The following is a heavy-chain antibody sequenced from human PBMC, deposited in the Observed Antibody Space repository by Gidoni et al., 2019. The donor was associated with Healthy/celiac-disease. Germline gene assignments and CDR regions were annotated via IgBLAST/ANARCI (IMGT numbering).Heavy chain of an antibody. CDR1: GFTFGNAW. Sequence: EVQLVESGGGLVKPGGSLRLSCAASGFTFGNAWTTWVRLASGKGLEWVGRIKRKTDGGTTDYAAPVKDRFTISRDDSKNTLYLQMNSLKTEDTAVYYCTTVVDGSGYYDSSGYSRYFDYWGQGTLVTVSS. D-gene: IGHD3-22*01. CDR2: IKRKTDGGTT. CDR3: TTVVDGSGYYDSSGYSRYFDY. V-gene: IGHV3-15*01. J-gene: IGHJ4*02.